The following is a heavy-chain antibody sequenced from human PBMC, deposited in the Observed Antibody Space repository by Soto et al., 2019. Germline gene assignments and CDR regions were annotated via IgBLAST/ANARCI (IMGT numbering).Heavy chain of an antibody. D-gene: IGHD3-10*01. J-gene: IGHJ5*02. CDR3: AHRGGLLGFGTFDP. Sequence: QITLKESGPTLVKPTQTLTLTCTFSGFSLSTSGVGVGWIRQPPGKALEWLALIYWDDDKRYSPSLKSRLTIPKDTSKNHVVLTMTNMDPVDTATYYCAHRGGLLGFGTFDPWGQGTLVTVSS. CDR1: GFSLSTSGVG. CDR2: IYWDDDK. V-gene: IGHV2-5*02.